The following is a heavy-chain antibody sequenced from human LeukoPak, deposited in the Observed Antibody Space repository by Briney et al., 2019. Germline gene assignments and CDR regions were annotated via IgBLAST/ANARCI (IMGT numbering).Heavy chain of an antibody. CDR1: GFTFSNYA. D-gene: IGHD2-21*01. CDR2: IRGCADNT. Sequence: GGSLILSCAASGFTFSNYAMSSVRQAPGKGLGWVPSIRGCADNTYYADSVKGRFTITRDNPKNRVYLQLNSLRAEDTAIYYCAKDSLHRRGSLDWFDPWGQGTLVTVSS. V-gene: IGHV3-23*01. CDR3: AKDSLHRRGSLDWFDP. J-gene: IGHJ5*02.